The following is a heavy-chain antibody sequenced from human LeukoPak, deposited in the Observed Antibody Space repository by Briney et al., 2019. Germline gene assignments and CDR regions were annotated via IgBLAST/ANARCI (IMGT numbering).Heavy chain of an antibody. CDR2: INHSGST. V-gene: IGHV4-34*01. D-gene: IGHD6-6*01. CDR3: ARGSSYSSSSWDYYYYYMDV. Sequence: SETLSLTCAVYGGSFSGYYWSWIRQPPGKGLEWIGEINHSGSTNYNPSLKSRVTISVDTSKNQFSLKLSSVTAADTAVYYCARGSSYSSSSWDYYYYYMDVWGKGTTVTVSS. CDR1: GGSFSGYY. J-gene: IGHJ6*03.